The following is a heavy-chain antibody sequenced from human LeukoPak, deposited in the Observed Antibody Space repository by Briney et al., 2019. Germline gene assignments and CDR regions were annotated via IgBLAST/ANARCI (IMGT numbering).Heavy chain of an antibody. CDR2: INPSGGST. Sequence: GASVTVSCTASGYTFTSYYMHWVRQAPGQGLEWMGIINPSGGSTSYAQKFQGRVTMTRDTSTSTVYMELSSLRSEDTAVYYCARGRPLLWFGESPETRNWFDPWGQGTLVTVSS. D-gene: IGHD3-10*01. J-gene: IGHJ5*02. CDR1: GYTFTSYY. V-gene: IGHV1-46*01. CDR3: ARGRPLLWFGESPETRNWFDP.